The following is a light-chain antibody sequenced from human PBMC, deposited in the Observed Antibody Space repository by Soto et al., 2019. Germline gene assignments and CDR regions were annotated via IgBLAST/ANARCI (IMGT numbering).Light chain of an antibody. Sequence: QSALAQAASVSGSPGQSITISCTGTTSDIGAYNYVSWYQHHPGKAPKVMIYDVSNRPSGVSIRLSGSKSGTTASLTISGLRAEDEADYYCSSYSSSSTLMIFGGGTKLTVL. CDR1: TSDIGAYNY. CDR3: SSYSSSSTLMI. CDR2: DVS. V-gene: IGLV2-14*03. J-gene: IGLJ2*01.